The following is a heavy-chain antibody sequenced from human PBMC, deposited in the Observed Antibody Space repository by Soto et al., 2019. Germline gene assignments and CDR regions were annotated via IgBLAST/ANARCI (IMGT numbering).Heavy chain of an antibody. CDR1: GGSISSYY. V-gene: IGHV4-59*08. CDR2: IYYSGST. CDR3: ARQYYDILTGYSYYMDV. Sequence: SDTLSLTCTVSGGSISSYYWSWIRQPPGKGLEWIGYIYYSGSTNYNPSLKSRVTISVDTSKNQFSLKLSSVTAADTAVYYCARQYYDILTGYSYYMDVWGKGTTVTVSS. D-gene: IGHD3-9*01. J-gene: IGHJ6*03.